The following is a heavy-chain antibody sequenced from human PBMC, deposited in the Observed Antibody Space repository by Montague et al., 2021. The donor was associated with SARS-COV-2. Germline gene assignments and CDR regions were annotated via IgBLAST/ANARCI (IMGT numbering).Heavy chain of an antibody. J-gene: IGHJ6*02. CDR2: ISHSGST. CDR1: GGSFSGYY. V-gene: IGHV4-34*01. CDR3: ARVPYRLLFVPRYYGMDV. Sequence: SETLSLTCAVYGGSFSGYYWSWIRQPPGEGLEWIAEISHSGSTSYNPSLKSRVTISVDTSKNQFSLKPSSATAADTAVYYCARVPYRLLFVPRYYGMDVWGQGTTVTVSS. D-gene: IGHD2-2*01.